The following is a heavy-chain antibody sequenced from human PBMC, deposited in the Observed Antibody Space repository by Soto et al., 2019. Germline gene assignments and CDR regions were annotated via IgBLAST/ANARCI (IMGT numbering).Heavy chain of an antibody. V-gene: IGHV3-53*04. CDR2: IYSGGST. D-gene: IGHD4-17*01. J-gene: IGHJ6*03. CDR3: ARYTAEESQDYGDYYYYYMDV. CDR1: GFTVSSNY. Sequence: GKSLKISCAASGFTVSSNYMSWVRQAPGKGLEWVSVIYSGGSTYYADSVKGRFTISRHNSKNTLYLQMNSLRAEDTAVYYCARYTAEESQDYGDYYYYYMDVWGKGTTVTVSS.